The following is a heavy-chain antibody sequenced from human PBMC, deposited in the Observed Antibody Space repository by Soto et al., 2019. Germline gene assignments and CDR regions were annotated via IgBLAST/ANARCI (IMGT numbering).Heavy chain of an antibody. Sequence: QVQLVQSGAEAKKPGSSVKVSCKTSGGTFSSYAISWVRQAPGQGLEWMGGIVPLFRTTNYAQKFQGRVTITADTSTYKVYMELSGLRSGDAALYYCARGGYSSTWSNLLDRSGLDVWGQGTTVTVSS. CDR3: ARGGYSSTWSNLLDRSGLDV. CDR1: GGTFSSYA. J-gene: IGHJ6*02. V-gene: IGHV1-69*06. CDR2: IVPLFRTT. D-gene: IGHD6-13*01.